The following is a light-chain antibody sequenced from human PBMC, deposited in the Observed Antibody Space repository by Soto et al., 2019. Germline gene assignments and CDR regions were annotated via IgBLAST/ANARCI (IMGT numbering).Light chain of an antibody. CDR3: QSYDNSNVM. J-gene: IGLJ3*02. V-gene: IGLV6-57*02. Sequence: FMLTQPHSVSESPGKTVVISCTGSSGNVANTYVQWYQQRPGSAPTTVIYEDNQRPSWVPDRFSGSRDSSSNAASLTISRLKTEEAADYYCQSYDNSNVMFGGGTKVTVL. CDR2: EDN. CDR1: SGNVANTY.